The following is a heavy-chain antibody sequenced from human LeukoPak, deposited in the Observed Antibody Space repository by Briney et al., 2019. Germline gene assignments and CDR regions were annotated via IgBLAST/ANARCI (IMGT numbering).Heavy chain of an antibody. CDR2: INHSGST. Sequence: SETLSLTCTVSGGSISSSSYYWGWIRQPPGKGLEWIGEINHSGSTNYNPSLKSRVTISVDTSKNQFSLKLSSVTAADTAVYYCARARGRWLHIDYWGQGTLVTVSS. V-gene: IGHV4-39*07. CDR3: ARARGRWLHIDY. CDR1: GGSISSSSYY. J-gene: IGHJ4*02. D-gene: IGHD5-24*01.